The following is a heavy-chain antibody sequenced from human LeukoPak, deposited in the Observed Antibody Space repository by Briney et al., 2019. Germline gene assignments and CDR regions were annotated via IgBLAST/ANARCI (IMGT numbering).Heavy chain of an antibody. J-gene: IGHJ5*02. CDR1: GYTFTGYY. CDR2: INPNSGGT. CDR3: ARGSFWFDP. D-gene: IGHD2-15*01. Sequence: GASVKVSCKASGYTFTGYYMHWVRQAPGQGLEWMRWINPNSGGTNYAQKFHGRVTMTTDTSTNTAYMELKSLRSDDTAVYYCARGSFWFDPWGQGTLVTVSS. V-gene: IGHV1-2*02.